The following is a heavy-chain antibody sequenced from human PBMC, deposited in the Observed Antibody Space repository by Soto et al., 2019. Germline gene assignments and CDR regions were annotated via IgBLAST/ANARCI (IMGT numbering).Heavy chain of an antibody. CDR3: ARAAGTTGPSYYYYGMDV. J-gene: IGHJ6*02. V-gene: IGHV1-69*01. Sequence: QVQLVQSGAEVKKPGSSVKVSCKASGGTFSSYAISWVRQAPGQGLEWMGGIIPIFGTANYAQKFQGRVTITAYESTSTAYMELSSLRSEDTAVYYCARAAGTTGPSYYYYGMDVWGQGTTVTVSS. CDR2: IIPIFGTA. CDR1: GGTFSSYA. D-gene: IGHD4-17*01.